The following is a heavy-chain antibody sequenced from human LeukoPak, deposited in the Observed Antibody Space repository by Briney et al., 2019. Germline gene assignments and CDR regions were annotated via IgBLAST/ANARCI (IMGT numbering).Heavy chain of an antibody. CDR3: ARQYCSSSSCLDAFYY. CDR1: GYSISSGSY. Sequence: SETLSLTCAVSGYSISSGSYWGGIRQPPGKGVEWIGSIYHSGSTYYNPSLKSRVNISVDTPKTQFSLKLSSVTAAYTAVHYCARQYCSSSSCLDAFYYWGQGTLGTAS. J-gene: IGHJ4*02. D-gene: IGHD2-2*01. V-gene: IGHV4-38-2*01. CDR2: IYHSGST.